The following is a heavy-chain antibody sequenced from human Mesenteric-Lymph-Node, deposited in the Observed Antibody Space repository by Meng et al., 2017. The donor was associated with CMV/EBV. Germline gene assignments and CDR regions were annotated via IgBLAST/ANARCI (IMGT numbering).Heavy chain of an antibody. V-gene: IGHV1-18*04. D-gene: IGHD3-3*01. CDR3: ARDPFC. Sequence: ASVKVSCKVSEYTFTNYYIQWVRQAPGQGLEWMGWISAYNGNTNYAQKLQGRVTMTTDTSTSTAYMELRSLRSDDTAVYYCARDPFCWGQGTLVTVSS. CDR1: EYTFTNYY. CDR2: ISAYNGNT. J-gene: IGHJ4*02.